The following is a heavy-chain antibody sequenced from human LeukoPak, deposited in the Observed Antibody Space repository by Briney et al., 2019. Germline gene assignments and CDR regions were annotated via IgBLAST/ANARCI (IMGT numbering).Heavy chain of an antibody. J-gene: IGHJ4*02. D-gene: IGHD3-9*01. V-gene: IGHV7-4-1*02. CDR1: GYTFTSYA. Sequence: ASVNVSCKASGYTFTSYAMNWVRQAPGQGLEWMGWINTNTGNPTYAQGFTGRFVFSLDTSVSTAYLQISSLKAEDTAVYYCARSGYDILTGYFMVDYWGQGTLVTVSS. CDR3: ARSGYDILTGYFMVDY. CDR2: INTNTGNP.